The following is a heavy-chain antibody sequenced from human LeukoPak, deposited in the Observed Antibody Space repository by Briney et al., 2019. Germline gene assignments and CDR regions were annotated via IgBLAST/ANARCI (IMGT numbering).Heavy chain of an antibody. CDR3: ARDRSITIFGVVTNNWFDP. D-gene: IGHD3-3*01. J-gene: IGHJ5*02. V-gene: IGHV1-69*04. Sequence: GASVKVSCKASGGTFSSYAISWVRQAPGQGLEWMGRIIPILGIANYAQKFQGRVTMTRDTSISTAYMELSRLRSDDTAVYYCARDRSITIFGVVTNNWFDPWGQGTLVTVSS. CDR1: GGTFSSYA. CDR2: IIPILGIA.